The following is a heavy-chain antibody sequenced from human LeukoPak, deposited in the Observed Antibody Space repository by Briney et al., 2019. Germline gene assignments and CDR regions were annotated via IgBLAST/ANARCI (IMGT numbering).Heavy chain of an antibody. D-gene: IGHD2-2*01. Sequence: SETLSLTCTVSGGSISSGSYYWSWIRQPAGKGLEWIGRIYTSGSTNYNPSLKSRVTISVDTSKNQFSLKLSSVTAADTAVYYCASHCSSTSCYAHYYYHMDVWGKGTTVTVSS. CDR3: ASHCSSTSCYAHYYYHMDV. V-gene: IGHV4-61*02. J-gene: IGHJ6*03. CDR1: GGSISSGSYY. CDR2: IYTSGST.